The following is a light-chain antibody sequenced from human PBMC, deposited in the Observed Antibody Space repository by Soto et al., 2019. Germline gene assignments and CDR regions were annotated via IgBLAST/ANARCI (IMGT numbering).Light chain of an antibody. V-gene: IGKV1-39*01. CDR2: AAS. J-gene: IGKJ3*01. Sequence: DIQMTQSPSSLSASVGDRVTITCRASQSISSYLNWYQQKPGKAPKLLIYAASSLQSGVPSRFSGSGSGTDFTLTISNLQPEDFATYYCQQSYSTLLTFGPGTKVDIK. CDR3: QQSYSTLLT. CDR1: QSISSY.